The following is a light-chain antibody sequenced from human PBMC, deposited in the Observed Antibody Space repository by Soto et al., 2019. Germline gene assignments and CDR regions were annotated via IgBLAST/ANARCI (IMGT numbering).Light chain of an antibody. CDR3: ETWDTSVVV. CDR1: SGHSTYI. V-gene: IGLV4-60*02. CDR2: LEGSGSY. J-gene: IGLJ2*01. Sequence: QLVLTQSSSASASLGSSVKLTCTLSSGHSTYIIAWHQQQPGKAPRYLMKLEGSGSYNKGSGIPDRFSGSSSGADRYLTISSLQVEDEADYYCETWDTSVVVFGGGTKLTVL.